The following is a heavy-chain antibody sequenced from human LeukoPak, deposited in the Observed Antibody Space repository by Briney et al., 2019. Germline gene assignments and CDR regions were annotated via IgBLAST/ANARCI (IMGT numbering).Heavy chain of an antibody. V-gene: IGHV3-23*01. CDR2: IGGSGADT. Sequence: GGSLRLSCAASGVTFSSYAMSWVRQAPGKGLEWVSSIGGSGADTYYADSVRGRVTITRDNSKSTLYLQMNSLRAEDTAVYYCAKSPFDYWGQRTPLTVSS. J-gene: IGHJ4*02. CDR3: AKSPFDY. CDR1: GVTFSSYA.